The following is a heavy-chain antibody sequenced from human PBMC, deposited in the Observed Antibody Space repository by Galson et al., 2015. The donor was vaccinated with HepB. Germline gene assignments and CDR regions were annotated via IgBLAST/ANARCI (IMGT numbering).Heavy chain of an antibody. CDR1: GFTFSSYG. Sequence: SLRLSCAASGFTFSSYGMHWVRQAPGKGLEWVAVISYDGSNKYYADSVKGRFTISRDNSKNTLYLQMNSLRAEDTAVYYCAKVAGGGWAYCGGDCYFDYWGQGTLVTVSS. CDR3: AKVAGGGWAYCGGDCYFDY. J-gene: IGHJ4*02. D-gene: IGHD2-21*01. CDR2: ISYDGSNK. V-gene: IGHV3-30*18.